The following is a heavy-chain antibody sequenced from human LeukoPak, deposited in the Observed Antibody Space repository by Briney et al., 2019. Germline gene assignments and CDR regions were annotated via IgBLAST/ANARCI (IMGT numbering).Heavy chain of an antibody. D-gene: IGHD6-13*01. V-gene: IGHV1-69*06. CDR2: IIPLFGAP. J-gene: IGHJ4*02. CDR1: GGPLNTYV. Sequence: SVKVSCKASGGPLNTYVIDWVRQAPGHGLEWMGRIIPLFGAPSYAQRFQGNVTISADKSTVTTYMELTRLTSEDTAVYYCAKDVLGYDPPGIAADWGRGTLVTVSS. CDR3: AKDVLGYDPPGIAAD.